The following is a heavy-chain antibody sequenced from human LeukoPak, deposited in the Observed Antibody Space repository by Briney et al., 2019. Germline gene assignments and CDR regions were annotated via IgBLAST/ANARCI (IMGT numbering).Heavy chain of an antibody. D-gene: IGHD2-21*01. Sequence: PGGSLRLSCAASGFTFSSYAMSWVRQAPGKGLKWVSVISGSGGSTYYADSVKGRFTISRDNSKNTLYLQMNSLRAEDTAVYYCAKFLPTHIVVANYYFDYWGQGTLVTVSS. CDR2: ISGSGGST. J-gene: IGHJ4*02. CDR3: AKFLPTHIVVANYYFDY. V-gene: IGHV3-23*01. CDR1: GFTFSSYA.